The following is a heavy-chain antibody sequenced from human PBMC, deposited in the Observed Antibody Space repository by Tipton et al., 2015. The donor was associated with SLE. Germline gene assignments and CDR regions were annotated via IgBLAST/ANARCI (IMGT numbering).Heavy chain of an antibody. CDR2: IYYSGGT. Sequence: TLSLTCTVSGGSFSSRNYFWGWIRQPPGKGLEWIGSIYYSGGTYYNPSLKSRATISVDTSKNLFSLELRSVTAADTATYYCARAAGDFGDHFDNWGQGILVTVSS. CDR3: ARAAGDFGDHFDN. J-gene: IGHJ4*02. V-gene: IGHV4-39*02. D-gene: IGHD3-10*01. CDR1: GGSFSSRNYF.